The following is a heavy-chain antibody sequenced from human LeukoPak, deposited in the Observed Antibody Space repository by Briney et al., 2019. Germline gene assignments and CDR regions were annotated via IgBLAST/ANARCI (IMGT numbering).Heavy chain of an antibody. J-gene: IGHJ2*01. Sequence: ARSLTPSCAASGFTFSSQGMHWDRQAQGKGREWVAFIRYDGSNKYYTDSVKGRFTIPRNNRKHSLYLRVNSVSGEDPGLYDCSRDGLAAATLHWCFDLWGRGTLVTVSS. CDR2: IRYDGSNK. CDR3: SRDGLAAATLHWCFDL. CDR1: GFTFSSQG. D-gene: IGHD2-15*01. V-gene: IGHV3-30*02.